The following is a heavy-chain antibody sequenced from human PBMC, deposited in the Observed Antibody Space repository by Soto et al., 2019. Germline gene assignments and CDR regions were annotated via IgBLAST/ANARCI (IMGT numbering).Heavy chain of an antibody. CDR3: ARHKARPLHYYYYYGMDV. J-gene: IGHJ6*02. V-gene: IGHV4-34*01. CDR2: INHSGST. Sequence: SETLSLTCAVYGGSFSGYYWSWIRQPPGKGLEWIGEINHSGSTNYNPSLKSRVTISVDTSKNQFSLKLSSVTAADTAVYYCARHKARPLHYYYYYGMDVWGQGTTVTVSS. CDR1: GGSFSGYY.